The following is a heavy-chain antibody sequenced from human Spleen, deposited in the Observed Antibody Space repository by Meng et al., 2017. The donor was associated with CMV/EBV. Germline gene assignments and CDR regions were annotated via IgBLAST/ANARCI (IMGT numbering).Heavy chain of an antibody. CDR3: ARDMVSFGYFGY. D-gene: IGHD5-18*01. Sequence: ASVKVSCKASGYTFTSYGISWVRQAPGQGLEWVGWISAYNGNTNYAQKLQGRVNMTTDTSTSTAYMELRSLRSDDTAVYYCARDMVSFGYFGYWGQGMLVTVSS. CDR1: GYTFTSYG. V-gene: IGHV1-18*01. CDR2: ISAYNGNT. J-gene: IGHJ4*02.